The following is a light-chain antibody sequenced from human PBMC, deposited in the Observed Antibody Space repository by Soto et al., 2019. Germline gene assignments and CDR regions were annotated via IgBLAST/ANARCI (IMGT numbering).Light chain of an antibody. CDR2: EVT. J-gene: IGLJ3*02. Sequence: QSALTQPAAVSGSPGQSITISCTGTSSDVGGYNYVSWYQQHPGKAPKLLIYEVTNRPSGVSNRFSGSKSGDTASLTISGLQAEDEADYYCRSFTATTARDARVFGGGTKVTVL. CDR1: SSDVGGYNY. V-gene: IGLV2-14*01. CDR3: RSFTATTARDARV.